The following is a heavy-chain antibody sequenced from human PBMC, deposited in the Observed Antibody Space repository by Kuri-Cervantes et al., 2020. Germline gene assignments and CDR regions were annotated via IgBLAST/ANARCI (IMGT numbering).Heavy chain of an antibody. V-gene: IGHV6-1*01. Sequence: SCAISGDSVSSNSAAWNWIRQSPSRGLEWLGRTYYRSKWYNDYAVSVKSRITINPDTSKNQFSLQLNSVTPEDTAVYYCARDHSEGGDCYYCYYYYYMDVWGKGTTVTVSS. CDR3: ARDHSEGGDCYYCYYYYYMDV. J-gene: IGHJ6*03. CDR2: TYYRSKWYN. CDR1: GDSVSSNSAA. D-gene: IGHD2-21*01.